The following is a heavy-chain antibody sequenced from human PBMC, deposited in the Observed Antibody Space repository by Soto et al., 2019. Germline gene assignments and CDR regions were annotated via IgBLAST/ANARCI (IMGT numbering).Heavy chain of an antibody. Sequence: QVQLVQSGAEVKKPGSSVKVSCKASGGTFSSYAISWVRQAPGQGLEWMGGIIPIFGTANYAQKFQGRVTITADESTSTAYMELSSLRSEDTAVYYCVFTDPKDTAMVVRYSYYFDYWGQGTLVTVSS. CDR2: IIPIFGTA. CDR1: GGTFSSYA. CDR3: VFTDPKDTAMVVRYSYYFDY. J-gene: IGHJ4*02. D-gene: IGHD5-18*01. V-gene: IGHV1-69*01.